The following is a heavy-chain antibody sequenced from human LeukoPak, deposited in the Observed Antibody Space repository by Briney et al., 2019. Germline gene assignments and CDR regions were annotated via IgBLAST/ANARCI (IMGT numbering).Heavy chain of an antibody. J-gene: IGHJ1*01. CDR2: VFYNGAT. V-gene: IGHV4-39*07. Sequence: SETLSLTCIVSGGSISSSIYYWAWVRQPPGKGLEWIGTVFYNGATQYSPSLRSRVTISIDTSKNQFSLKLSSVTAADTAVYYCARKAAAGYAEYFQHWGQGTLVTVSS. CDR1: GGSISSSIYY. D-gene: IGHD6-13*01. CDR3: ARKAAAGYAEYFQH.